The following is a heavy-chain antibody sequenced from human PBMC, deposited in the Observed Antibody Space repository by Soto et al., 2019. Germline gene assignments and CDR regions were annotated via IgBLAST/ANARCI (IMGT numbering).Heavy chain of an antibody. CDR3: ARDIASGYSYGTFDY. Sequence: SETLSLTCAVSGGSISSSNWWSWVRQPPEKGLEWIGEIYHSGSTNYNPSLKSRVTISVDKSKNQFSLKLSSVTAADTAVYYCARDIASGYSYGTFDYWGQGTLVTVSS. J-gene: IGHJ4*02. CDR1: GGSISSSNW. CDR2: IYHSGST. D-gene: IGHD5-18*01. V-gene: IGHV4-4*02.